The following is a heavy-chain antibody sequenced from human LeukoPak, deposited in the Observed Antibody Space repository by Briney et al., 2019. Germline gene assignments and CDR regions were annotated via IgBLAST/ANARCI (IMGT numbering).Heavy chain of an antibody. CDR1: GHNFSNYW. CDR3: AILDTSGSDYFQY. V-gene: IGHV5-51*01. J-gene: IGHJ1*01. Sequence: GESLRISRKGSGHNFSNYWIAWVRQMPGKGAEWMGIIYPVDSDTRYSPSFQGQVTISADKSISTAYLQWGSLKASDTAMYFCAILDTSGSDYFQYWGQGTLVTVSS. CDR2: IYPVDSDT. D-gene: IGHD6-19*01.